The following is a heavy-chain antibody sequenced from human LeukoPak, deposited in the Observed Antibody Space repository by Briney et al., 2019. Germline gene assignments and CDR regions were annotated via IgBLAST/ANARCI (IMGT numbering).Heavy chain of an antibody. V-gene: IGHV3-7*04. J-gene: IGHJ4*02. Sequence: PGGSLRLSCAASGFTFSGYWMSWVRQAPGKGLEWVANIKQDGSEKYYVDSVKGRFTISRDNAKNSLYLQMNSLRAEDTAVYYCARDVLGGFDCWGQGTLVTVSS. D-gene: IGHD2-8*01. CDR2: IKQDGSEK. CDR1: GFTFSGYW. CDR3: ARDVLGGFDC.